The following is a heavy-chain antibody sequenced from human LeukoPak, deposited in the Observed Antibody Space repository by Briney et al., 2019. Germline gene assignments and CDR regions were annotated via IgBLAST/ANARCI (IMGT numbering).Heavy chain of an antibody. CDR1: GGSFSGYY. Sequence: SETLSLTCAVYGGSFSGYYWSWIRQPPEKGLEWIGEINHSGSTNYNPSLKSRVTISVDTSKNQFSLKLSSVTAADTAVYYCARSFLYYYYYMDVWGKGTTVTVSS. CDR3: ARSFLYYYYYMDV. CDR2: INHSGST. V-gene: IGHV4-34*01. J-gene: IGHJ6*03. D-gene: IGHD2/OR15-2a*01.